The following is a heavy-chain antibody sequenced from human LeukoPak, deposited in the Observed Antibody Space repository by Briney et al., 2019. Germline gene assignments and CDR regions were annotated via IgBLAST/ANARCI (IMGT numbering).Heavy chain of an antibody. J-gene: IGHJ6*03. CDR3: ARGTPTTPFKYYYYYMDV. CDR1: GGSISSGSYY. CDR2: IYTSGST. D-gene: IGHD5-12*01. V-gene: IGHV4-61*02. Sequence: SETLSLTCTVSGGSISSGSYYWSWNRQHAGKGLEWIGRIYTSGSTNYNPSLKSRVTISVDSSKNQFSLKLSSVTAADTAVYYCARGTPTTPFKYYYYYMDVWGKGTTVTVSS.